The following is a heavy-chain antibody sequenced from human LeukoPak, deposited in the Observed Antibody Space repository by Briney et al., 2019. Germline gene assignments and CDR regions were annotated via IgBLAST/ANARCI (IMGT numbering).Heavy chain of an antibody. CDR1: GFTFSSYG. V-gene: IGHV3-33*01. D-gene: IGHD1-26*01. CDR3: ARAREAHSGSYFDY. J-gene: IGHJ4*02. CDR2: IWYDGSNK. Sequence: GGSLRLSCAASGFTFSSYGMHWVRQAPGKGLEWVAVIWYDGSNKYYADSVKGRFTISRDNSKNTLYLQMNSLRAEDTAVYYCARAREAHSGSYFDYWGQGTLVTVSS.